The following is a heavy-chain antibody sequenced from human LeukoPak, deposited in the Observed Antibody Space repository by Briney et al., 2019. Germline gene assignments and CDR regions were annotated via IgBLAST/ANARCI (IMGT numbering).Heavy chain of an antibody. CDR3: AKHDRSSFDY. V-gene: IGHV1-8*03. CDR2: INPNSGET. J-gene: IGHJ4*02. CDR1: GYTFTNYD. Sequence: EASVKVSCTASGYTFTNYDMNWVRQAPGQEPEWMGYINPNSGETGYSQKFQGRVTITRDTSISTAYMELRSLRSEDTAVYYCAKHDRSSFDYWGQGTLVTVSS.